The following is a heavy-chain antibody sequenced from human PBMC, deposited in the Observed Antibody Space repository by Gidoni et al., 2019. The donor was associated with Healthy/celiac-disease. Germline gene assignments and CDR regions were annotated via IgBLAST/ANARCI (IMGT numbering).Heavy chain of an antibody. J-gene: IGHJ4*02. D-gene: IGHD3-22*01. CDR2: INHSGSP. Sequence: QVQLQPCGPGLLKPSKTLSRSCAVSGGSFSGYYWSWTRQTPGQGLEWIGEINHSGSPNYNPSLKSRVTISVDTSKNQFSLKLSSVTAADTAVYYCAREPRYYYDSSSPYLGQGSPGHRLL. CDR1: GGSFSGYY. CDR3: AREPRYYYDSSSPY. V-gene: IGHV4-34*01.